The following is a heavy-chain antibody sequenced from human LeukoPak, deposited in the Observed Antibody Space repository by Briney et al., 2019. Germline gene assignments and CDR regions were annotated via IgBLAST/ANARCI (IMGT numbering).Heavy chain of an antibody. CDR1: GFTFSSYG. J-gene: IGHJ6*03. D-gene: IGHD3-10*01. V-gene: IGHV3-30*02. CDR3: AKESMGGSRSFHMDV. Sequence: GGSLRLSCAASGFTFSSYGMHWVRQAPGKGLEWVAFIRYDGSNKYYADSVKGRFTISRDNSKNTLYLQMNSLRAEDTAVYYCAKESMGGSRSFHMDVWGKGTTVTVSS. CDR2: IRYDGSNK.